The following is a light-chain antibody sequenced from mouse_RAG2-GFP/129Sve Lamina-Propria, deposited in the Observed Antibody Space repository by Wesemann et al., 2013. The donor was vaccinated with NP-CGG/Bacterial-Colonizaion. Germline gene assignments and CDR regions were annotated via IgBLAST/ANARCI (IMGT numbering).Light chain of an antibody. V-gene: IGKV6-23*01. Sequence: DIVMTQSQKFMSTSVGDRVSITCKASQDVSTAVAWYQQKPGQSPKLLIYWASTRHTGVPDRFTGSGSGTDFTLTISNVQSEDLADYFCQQYSSYPYTFGGGTKLEIK. CDR2: WAS. CDR3: QQYSSYPYT. J-gene: IGKJ2*01. CDR1: QDVSTA.